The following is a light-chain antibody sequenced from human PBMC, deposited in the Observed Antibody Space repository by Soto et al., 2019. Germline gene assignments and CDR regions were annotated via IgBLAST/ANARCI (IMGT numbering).Light chain of an antibody. V-gene: IGLV4-69*01. J-gene: IGLJ2*01. CDR2: LNSDGSH. CDR1: SGHSSYA. Sequence: QSVLTQSPSASASLGASVKLTCTLSSGHSSYAIAWHQQQPEKGPRYLMKLNSDGSHTTGDGTPDRFSASSSGAERYLTISSLQYEDEADYYCQTWGTGIVVFGGGTKLTGL. CDR3: QTWGTGIVV.